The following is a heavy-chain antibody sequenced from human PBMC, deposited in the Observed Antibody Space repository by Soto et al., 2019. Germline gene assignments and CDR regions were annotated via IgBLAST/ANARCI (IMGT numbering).Heavy chain of an antibody. CDR3: ARGRGFYGDYSRYYFDH. Sequence: PSETLSLTCAVYGGSFSGYYWSWIRQPPGKGLEWIGEINHSGSTNYNPSLKSRVTISVDTSKNQFSLKLGSVTAADTAVYYCARGRGFYGDYSRYYFDHWGQGTLVTVSS. V-gene: IGHV4-34*01. D-gene: IGHD4-17*01. CDR2: INHSGST. J-gene: IGHJ4*02. CDR1: GGSFSGYY.